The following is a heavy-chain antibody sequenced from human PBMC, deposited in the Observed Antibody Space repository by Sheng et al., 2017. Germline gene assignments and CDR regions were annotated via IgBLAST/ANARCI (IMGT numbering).Heavy chain of an antibody. CDR2: IIPIFGTP. V-gene: IGHV1-69*01. CDR3: ARPQWEVMDVPFDY. CDR1: ADTFDNYA. D-gene: IGHD1-26*01. Sequence: QVQLVQSGAEVKKPGSSMKLSCKTSADTFDNYAINWVRQAPGQGLEWVGGIIPIFGTPDYQQKFKDRVTITADDSTSTVYMEIRSLRPEDTAVYYCARPQWEVMDVPFDYWGQGTLVTVS. J-gene: IGHJ4*02.